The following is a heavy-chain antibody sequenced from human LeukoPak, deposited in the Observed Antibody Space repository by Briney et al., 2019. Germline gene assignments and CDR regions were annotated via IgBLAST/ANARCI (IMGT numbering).Heavy chain of an antibody. J-gene: IGHJ4*02. Sequence: GGSLRLSCAASGFTFSSYAMTRVRQAPGKGLEWVSTISGSGGSTYYADSVKGRFTISRDNSKNTLYLQMNSLRAEDTAVYYCARREYYYDSSGYYSFDYWGQGTLVTVSS. D-gene: IGHD3-22*01. CDR1: GFTFSSYA. V-gene: IGHV3-23*01. CDR3: ARREYYYDSSGYYSFDY. CDR2: ISGSGGST.